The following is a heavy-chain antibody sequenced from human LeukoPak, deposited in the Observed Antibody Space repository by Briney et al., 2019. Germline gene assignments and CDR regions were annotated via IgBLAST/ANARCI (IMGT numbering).Heavy chain of an antibody. Sequence: ASVKVSCKASGYTFTSYDINWVRQATGQGLEWMGWMTPNSGYTGYAQKFQGRVTITRNTSITTAYMELSSRRFEDTAVYYCARGRDGYNFGYFDLWGRGTLVTVS. J-gene: IGHJ2*01. CDR1: GYTFTSYD. V-gene: IGHV1-8*03. CDR2: MTPNSGYT. CDR3: ARGRDGYNFGYFDL. D-gene: IGHD5-24*01.